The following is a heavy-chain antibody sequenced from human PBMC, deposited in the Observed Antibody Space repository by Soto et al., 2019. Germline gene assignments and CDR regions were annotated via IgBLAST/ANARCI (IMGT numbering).Heavy chain of an antibody. Sequence: GASVKLSSKASGYTFTSHGINWVRQAPGRGFEWMGWISAYNGNTNYAQKLQGRVTMTTDTSTSTAYMELRSLRSDDTAVYYCARVSRGYSGYDLGVMDVWGKRTTVTVSS. CDR1: GYTFTSHG. CDR3: ARVSRGYSGYDLGVMDV. D-gene: IGHD5-12*01. J-gene: IGHJ6*04. CDR2: ISAYNGNT. V-gene: IGHV1-18*01.